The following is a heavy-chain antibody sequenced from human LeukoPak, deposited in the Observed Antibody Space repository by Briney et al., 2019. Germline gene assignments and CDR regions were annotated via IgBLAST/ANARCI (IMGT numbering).Heavy chain of an antibody. D-gene: IGHD1-26*01. CDR3: VAGEWGGRDSFDL. Sequence: PGGSLRLSCAASGFTFSIYWMSWVRPAPGKGLEWVVNINQDGSQKYYADSVKCRFTISRDNGENSFFLQMLCLRGEDTSVYYCVAGEWGGRDSFDLWGGGTMLTVS. CDR2: INQDGSQK. CDR1: GFTFSIYW. V-gene: IGHV3-7*01. J-gene: IGHJ3*01.